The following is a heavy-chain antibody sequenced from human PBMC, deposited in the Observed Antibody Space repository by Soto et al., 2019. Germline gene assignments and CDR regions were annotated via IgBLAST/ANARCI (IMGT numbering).Heavy chain of an antibody. Sequence: PSETLSLTCAVYGGSFSGYYWSWFRQPPGKGLEWIGEINHSGSTNYNPSLKSRVTISVDTSKNQFSLKLSSVTAADTAVYYCARDRVMLTFGGASEEWGIDSWGPGTLVT. J-gene: IGHJ4*02. CDR3: ARDRVMLTFGGASEEWGIDS. CDR1: GGSFSGYY. CDR2: INHSGST. V-gene: IGHV4-34*01. D-gene: IGHD3-16*01.